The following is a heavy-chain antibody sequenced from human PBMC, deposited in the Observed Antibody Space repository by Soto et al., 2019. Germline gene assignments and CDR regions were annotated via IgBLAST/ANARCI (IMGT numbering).Heavy chain of an antibody. Sequence: QVQLQESGPGLVKPSGTLSLTCAVSSGSISSSNWWSWVRRPPGKGLEWIGEIYHSGSTNYNPSLKSRVTISVDKSKNQFSLKLSSVTAADTAVYYCASKLYYGDYYGISWFDPWGQGTLVTVSS. J-gene: IGHJ5*02. V-gene: IGHV4-4*02. D-gene: IGHD4-17*01. CDR1: SGSISSSNW. CDR2: IYHSGST. CDR3: ASKLYYGDYYGISWFDP.